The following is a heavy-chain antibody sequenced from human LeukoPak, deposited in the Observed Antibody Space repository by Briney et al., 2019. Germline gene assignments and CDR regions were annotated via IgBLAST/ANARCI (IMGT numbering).Heavy chain of an antibody. J-gene: IGHJ6*02. CDR3: ARGRQYAYYYDNYYGMDV. CDR1: GYTFTSYD. CDR2: MNPNSGNT. V-gene: IGHV1-8*01. Sequence: ASVKVSYKASGYTFTSYDINWVRQATGQGLEWMGWMNPNSGNTGYAQKFQGRVTMTRNTSISTAYMELSSLRSEDTAVYYCARGRQYAYYYDNYYGMDVWGQGTTVTVSS. D-gene: IGHD3-22*01.